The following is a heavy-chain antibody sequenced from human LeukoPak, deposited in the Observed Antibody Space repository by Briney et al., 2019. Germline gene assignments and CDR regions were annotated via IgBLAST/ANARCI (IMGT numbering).Heavy chain of an antibody. J-gene: IGHJ4*02. CDR3: ARHSASEFDY. CDR2: IYYSGST. D-gene: IGHD3-10*01. Sequence: SETLSLTCTVSGGSISSSSYYWGWIRQPPGKGLEWIGSIYYSGSTYYNPSLKSRVTISVDTSKNQFSLKLSSVTAADTAVYYCARHSASEFDYWGQGTLVTVSS. CDR1: GGSISSSSYY. V-gene: IGHV4-39*01.